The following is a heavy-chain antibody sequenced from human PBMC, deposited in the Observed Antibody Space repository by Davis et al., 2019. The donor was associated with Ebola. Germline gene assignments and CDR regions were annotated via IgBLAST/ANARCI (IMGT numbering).Heavy chain of an antibody. CDR3: ARDEAITFGGVIVTSNSMDV. CDR1: GFTFSSYS. D-gene: IGHD3-16*02. V-gene: IGHV3-48*02. J-gene: IGHJ6*04. CDR2: ISSSSSTI. Sequence: PGGSLRLSCAASGFTFSSYSMNWVRQAPGKGLEWVSYISSSSSTIYYADSVKGRFTISRDNAKNSLYLQMNSLRDEDTAVYYCARDEAITFGGVIVTSNSMDVWGKGTTVTVSS.